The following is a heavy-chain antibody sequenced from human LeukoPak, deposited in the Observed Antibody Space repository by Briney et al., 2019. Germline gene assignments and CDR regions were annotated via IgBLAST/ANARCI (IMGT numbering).Heavy chain of an antibody. CDR1: GFTFSYYA. Sequence: GRSLRLSCAASGFTFSYYAMHWVRQAPGKGLEWVAVISYDGSNKYYADSVKGRFTISRDNSKNTLYLQMNSLRAEDTAVYYCARDYSSSWRTNEVGPFFDYWGQGTLVTVSS. V-gene: IGHV3-30-3*01. J-gene: IGHJ4*02. CDR2: ISYDGSNK. CDR3: ARDYSSSWRTNEVGPFFDY. D-gene: IGHD6-13*01.